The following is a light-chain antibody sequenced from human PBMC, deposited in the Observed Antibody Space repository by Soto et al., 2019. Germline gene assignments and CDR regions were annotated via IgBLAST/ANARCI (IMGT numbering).Light chain of an antibody. Sequence: DIQMTQSPSSLSASVGDRVTITCRASQNINNYLNWYQQKPGKAPKLLIHAASSFQSGVPSRFSGSGYGTDFTLTINSLQHEDSASSYCQQSYSAPWTFGQGTKVEIK. CDR2: AAS. CDR3: QQSYSAPWT. J-gene: IGKJ1*01. CDR1: QNINNY. V-gene: IGKV1-39*01.